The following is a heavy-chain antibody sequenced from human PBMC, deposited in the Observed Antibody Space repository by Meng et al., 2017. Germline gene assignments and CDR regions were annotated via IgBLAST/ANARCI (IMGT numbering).Heavy chain of an antibody. CDR2: IIPIFGTT. J-gene: IGHJ5*02. CDR3: ARQMGFYNWGDDS. Sequence: SVKVSCKASGGTFSSYAISWVRQAPGQGLEWMGGIIPIFGTTKYAQEFHGRVTITADKSTSTAYMELSRLRSEDTAVYFCARQMGFYNWGDDSWGQGTLVTVSS. V-gene: IGHV1-69*06. CDR1: GGTFSSYA. D-gene: IGHD7-27*01.